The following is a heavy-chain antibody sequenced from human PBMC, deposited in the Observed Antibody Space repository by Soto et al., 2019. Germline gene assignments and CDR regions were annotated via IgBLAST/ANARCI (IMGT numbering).Heavy chain of an antibody. Sequence: ASVKVSCKASGYSFTDYHIHWVRQAPGQGLEWLGRINPKSGGTSTAQKFQGWVTMTTDTSISTASMELTRLTSDDTAIYYCVWGDSTNCSNGVCSFFYNHDMDVWGQGTTVTVSS. D-gene: IGHD2-8*01. CDR2: INPKSGGT. CDR1: GYSFTDYH. CDR3: VWGDSTNCSNGVCSFFYNHDMDV. V-gene: IGHV1-2*04. J-gene: IGHJ6*02.